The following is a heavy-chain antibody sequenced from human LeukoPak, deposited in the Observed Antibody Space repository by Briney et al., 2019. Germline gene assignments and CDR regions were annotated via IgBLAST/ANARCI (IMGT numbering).Heavy chain of an antibody. V-gene: IGHV4-31*11. Sequence: SETLSLTCAVYGGSFSGYYWSWIRQHPGKGLEWIGYIYYSGSTYYNPSLKSRVTISIDTSKNQFSLKLSSVTAADTAVYYCARVWFGESYYFDYWGQGTLVTVSS. J-gene: IGHJ4*02. CDR3: ARVWFGESYYFDY. CDR1: GGSFSGYY. D-gene: IGHD3-10*01. CDR2: IYYSGST.